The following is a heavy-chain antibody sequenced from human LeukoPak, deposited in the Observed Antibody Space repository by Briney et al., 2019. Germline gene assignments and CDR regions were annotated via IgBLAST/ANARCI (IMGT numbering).Heavy chain of an antibody. D-gene: IGHD6-19*01. Sequence: ASVKVSCKASGYTFTTYAIHWVRQAPGQRLEWMGWINAGNGNTKYSQKFQGRVTITRDTSASTAYMELSSLRSEDTAVYYCARQYSSGWCGGDYWGQGTLVTVSS. CDR3: ARQYSSGWCGGDY. CDR2: INAGNGNT. V-gene: IGHV1-3*01. CDR1: GYTFTTYA. J-gene: IGHJ4*02.